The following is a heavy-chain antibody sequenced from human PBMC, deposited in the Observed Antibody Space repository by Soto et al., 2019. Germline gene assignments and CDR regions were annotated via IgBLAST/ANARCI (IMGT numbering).Heavy chain of an antibody. Sequence: QVQLVESGGGVVQPGRSLRLSCAASGFTFSSYGMHWVRQAPGKGLEWVAVIWYDGSNKYYADSVKGRFTISRDNSKNTLYLHMNRLRAEDTAVYYCARDGDSSSSTDYYYYGMDVWGQGTTVTVSS. CDR3: ARDGDSSSSTDYYYYGMDV. D-gene: IGHD6-13*01. CDR1: GFTFSSYG. J-gene: IGHJ6*02. CDR2: IWYDGSNK. V-gene: IGHV3-33*01.